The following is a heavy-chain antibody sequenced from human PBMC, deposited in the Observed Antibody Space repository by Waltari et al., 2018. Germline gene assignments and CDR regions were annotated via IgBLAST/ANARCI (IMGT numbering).Heavy chain of an antibody. J-gene: IGHJ6*02. CDR3: ARAPSELYYYYGMDV. CDR1: GYTFTSYG. V-gene: IGHV1-18*01. Sequence: QVQLVQSGAEVKKPGASVKVSCKASGYTFTSYGISWVRQATGQGLEWMGWISAYNGNTNYAQNLHGRVTMTTDPSTSTAYMELRILRSDDTAVYYCARAPSELYYYYGMDVWGQGPTVTVSS. CDR2: ISAYNGNT. D-gene: IGHD1-26*01.